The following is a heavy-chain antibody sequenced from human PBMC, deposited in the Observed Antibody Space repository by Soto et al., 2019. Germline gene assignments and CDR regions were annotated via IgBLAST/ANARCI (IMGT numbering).Heavy chain of an antibody. CDR1: GGSFSGYY. D-gene: IGHD3-3*01. CDR2: INDSGST. Sequence: SETLSLTCAVYGGSFSGYYWSWIRQPPGKGLEWIGEINDSGSTKYNPSLKSRVTISVDTSKNQFSLKLSSVTAADTAVYYCARALGSLERNLYSYYDFWKAIINWFDPWGQGTLVTVSS. CDR3: ARALGSLERNLYSYYDFWKAIINWFDP. V-gene: IGHV4-34*01. J-gene: IGHJ5*02.